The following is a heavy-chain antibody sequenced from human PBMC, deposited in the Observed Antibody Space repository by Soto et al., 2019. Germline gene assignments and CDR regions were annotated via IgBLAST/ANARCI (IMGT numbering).Heavy chain of an antibody. CDR3: ARSSSSWYGAFDI. CDR2: MNPNSGNT. Sequence: ASVKVSCKASGYTFTSYDMNWVRQATGQGLEWMGWMNPNSGNTGYAQKFQGRVTMTRNTSISTAYMELSSLRSEDTAVYYCARSSSSWYGAFDIWGQGTMVTVSS. D-gene: IGHD6-13*01. J-gene: IGHJ3*02. CDR1: GYTFTSYD. V-gene: IGHV1-8*01.